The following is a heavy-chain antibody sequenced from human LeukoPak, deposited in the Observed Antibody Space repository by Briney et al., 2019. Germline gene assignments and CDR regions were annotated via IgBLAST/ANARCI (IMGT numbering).Heavy chain of an antibody. CDR3: ARDWGTYFDY. CDR1: GGSISSGGSR. D-gene: IGHD7-27*01. J-gene: IGHJ4*02. CDR2: IYYSGST. Sequence: SETLSLTCNVSGGSISSGGSRWSWIRQHPGKGLEWIGYIYYSGSTYYNPSLESRLTMSVDTSKNQFSLHLASVTAADTAVYYCARDWGTYFDYWGQGTLVTVSS. V-gene: IGHV4-31*03.